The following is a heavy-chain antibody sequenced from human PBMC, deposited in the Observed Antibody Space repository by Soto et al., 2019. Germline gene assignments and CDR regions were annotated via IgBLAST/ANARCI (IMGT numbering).Heavy chain of an antibody. J-gene: IGHJ6*02. V-gene: IGHV4-4*02. CDR1: GDSITGDNW. D-gene: IGHD3-22*01. Sequence: SETLSLTCAVSGDSITGDNWLRWVRQPPGKGLEWIGEIHHNGNTYYNPSLKSRVTISVDRSKNQFSLKLSSVTAADTAVYYCAGSGYYHNSGMDVWGQGTTVTVSS. CDR2: IHHNGNT. CDR3: AGSGYYHNSGMDV.